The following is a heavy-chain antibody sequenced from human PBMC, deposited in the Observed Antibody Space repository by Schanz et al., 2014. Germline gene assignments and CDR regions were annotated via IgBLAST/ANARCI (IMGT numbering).Heavy chain of an antibody. CDR2: IWYDGSNK. D-gene: IGHD3-22*01. CDR1: GFTFSSYG. Sequence: VQLVESGGGLVQPGKSLRLSCAASGFTFSSYGMHWVRQAPGKGLEWVAVIWYDGSNKYYADSVKGRFTISRDNSKNTLFLQMNSLRAEDTAVYYCAKDRSWDYDSSGYFDYWGQGTLVTVSS. V-gene: IGHV3-33*06. CDR3: AKDRSWDYDSSGYFDY. J-gene: IGHJ4*02.